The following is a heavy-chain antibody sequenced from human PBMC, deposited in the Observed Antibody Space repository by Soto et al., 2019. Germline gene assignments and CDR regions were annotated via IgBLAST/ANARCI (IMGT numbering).Heavy chain of an antibody. J-gene: IGHJ6*02. D-gene: IGHD2-15*01. Sequence: QVQLVQSGAEVKKPGSSVKVSCKASGGTFSSYAISWVRQAPGQGLEWMGGIIPIFGTANYAQKSQGRVTITADESTSTAYMELSSLRSEDTAVYYCVWAAYYYYGMDVWGQGTTVTVSS. CDR3: VWAAYYYYGMDV. V-gene: IGHV1-69*01. CDR1: GGTFSSYA. CDR2: IIPIFGTA.